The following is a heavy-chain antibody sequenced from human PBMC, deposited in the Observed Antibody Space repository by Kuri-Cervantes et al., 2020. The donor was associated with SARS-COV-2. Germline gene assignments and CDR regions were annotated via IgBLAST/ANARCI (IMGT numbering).Heavy chain of an antibody. V-gene: IGHV3-23*01. Sequence: GESLKISCAASGFTFSSYAMSWVRQAPGKGLEWVSAISGSGGSTHYADSVKGRFTISRDNSKNTLYLQMNSLRAEDTAVYYCAKRPAVVRSFDYWGQGTLVTVSS. CDR1: GFTFSSYA. J-gene: IGHJ4*02. D-gene: IGHD2-15*01. CDR3: AKRPAVVRSFDY. CDR2: ISGSGGST.